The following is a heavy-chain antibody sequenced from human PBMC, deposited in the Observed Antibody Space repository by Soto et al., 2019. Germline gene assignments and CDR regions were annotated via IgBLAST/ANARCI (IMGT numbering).Heavy chain of an antibody. CDR3: ARGIVGAASWFDP. Sequence: GGSLRLSCAASGFTFSSYSMNWVRQAPGKGLEWVSSISSSSSYIYYADSVKGRFTISRDNAKNSLYLQMNSLRAEDTAVYYCARGIVGAASWFDPWGQGTLVTVSS. J-gene: IGHJ5*02. CDR1: GFTFSSYS. CDR2: ISSSSSYI. V-gene: IGHV3-21*01. D-gene: IGHD1-26*01.